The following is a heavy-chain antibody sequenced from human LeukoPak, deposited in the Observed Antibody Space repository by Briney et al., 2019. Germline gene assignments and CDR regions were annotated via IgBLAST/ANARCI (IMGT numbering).Heavy chain of an antibody. CDR3: AHGTGEARTVTDDDNDGCFDT. J-gene: IGHJ4*02. CDR1: RFPLITSPAG. D-gene: IGHD5-24*01. Sequence: SGPTLPNPTQTLTLTYTRSRFPLITSPAGMGWIRQPPRNPLEWLAFIYCDHDKRYSPSLKNRTTIAEGTSENQVVLTMANMDCVETGTYFWAHGTGEARTVTDDDNDGCFDTWGEGSLVTVSS. V-gene: IGHV2-5*02. CDR2: IYCDHDK.